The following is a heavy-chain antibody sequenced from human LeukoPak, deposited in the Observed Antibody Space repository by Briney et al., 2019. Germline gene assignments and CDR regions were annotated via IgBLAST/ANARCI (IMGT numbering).Heavy chain of an antibody. CDR2: ISSSSRYI. J-gene: IGHJ4*02. D-gene: IGHD5-18*01. CDR1: GFTFSSYT. V-gene: IGHV3-21*01. CDR3: ARSDTAMAEDY. Sequence: GESLRLSCTASGFTFSSYTMNWVRQAPGKGLEWVSSISSSSRYIYYADSVKGRFTISRDSAKNSLYLQMNSLRAEDTAVYYCARSDTAMAEDYWGQGTLVTVSS.